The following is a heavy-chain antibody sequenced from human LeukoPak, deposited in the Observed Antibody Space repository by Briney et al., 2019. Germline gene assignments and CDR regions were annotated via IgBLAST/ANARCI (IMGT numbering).Heavy chain of an antibody. J-gene: IGHJ5*02. CDR1: GFTFSSYW. D-gene: IGHD2-15*01. Sequence: GGSLRLSCAASGFTFSSYWMHWVRQAPGKGLVWVSRINSDGSSTSYADSVKGRFTISRDNAKNTLYLQMNSLRAEDTAVYYCARDSCSGGSCSNSNWFDPWGQGTLVTVSS. CDR3: ARDSCSGGSCSNSNWFDP. CDR2: INSDGSST. V-gene: IGHV3-74*01.